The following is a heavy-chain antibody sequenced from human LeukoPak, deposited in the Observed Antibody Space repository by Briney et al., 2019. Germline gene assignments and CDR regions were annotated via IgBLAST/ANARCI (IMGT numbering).Heavy chain of an antibody. CDR1: GFTFSSYG. J-gene: IGHJ4*02. CDR2: FSSRGNT. D-gene: IGHD5-24*01. Sequence: GGSLRLSCAASGFTFSSYGMSWVRQAPGKGLEWVSGFSSRGNTYYADSVKGRFTISRDNSKNTLYLQMNTLRVDDTAVYYCARWDGYADYWGQGTLVTVSS. V-gene: IGHV3-23*01. CDR3: ARWDGYADY.